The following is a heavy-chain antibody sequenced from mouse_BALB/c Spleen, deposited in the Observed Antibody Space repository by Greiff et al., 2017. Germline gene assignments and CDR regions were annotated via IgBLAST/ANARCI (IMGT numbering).Heavy chain of an antibody. V-gene: IGHV5-6*01. CDR3: ARLGGDYESYYAMDY. CDR2: ISSGGSYT. J-gene: IGHJ4*01. Sequence: EVQRVESGGDLVKPGGSLKLSCAASGFTFSSYGMSWVRQTPDKRLEWVATISSGGSYTYYPDSVKGRFTITRDNAKNTLYLQMSSLKSEDTAMYYCARLGGDYESYYAMDYWGQGTSVTVSS. D-gene: IGHD2-4*01. CDR1: GFTFSSYG.